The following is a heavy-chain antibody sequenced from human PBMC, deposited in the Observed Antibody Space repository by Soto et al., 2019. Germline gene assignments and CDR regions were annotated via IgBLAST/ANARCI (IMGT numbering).Heavy chain of an antibody. CDR1: GYIFTGYY. CDR3: ARPLYSSSGY. Sequence: GSVKVSCKASGYIFTGYYMHWVRQAPGQGLEWMGWINPNSGGTNYAQRFQGKVTMTRDTSISTVYMELSRLRSDDTAVYYCARPLYSSSGYWGQGTLVTVSS. V-gene: IGHV1-2*02. J-gene: IGHJ4*02. D-gene: IGHD6-19*01. CDR2: INPNSGGT.